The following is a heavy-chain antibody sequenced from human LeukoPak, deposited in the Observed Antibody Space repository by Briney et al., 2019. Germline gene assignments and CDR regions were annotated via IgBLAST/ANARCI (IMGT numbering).Heavy chain of an antibody. V-gene: IGHV3-23*01. D-gene: IGHD3-3*01. J-gene: IGHJ5*02. CDR3: AKAQLRWNWFDP. CDR2: ISGSGGST. CDR1: GFTFSSYA. Sequence: GGSLRLSCAASGFTFSSYAMSWVRQAPGKGLEWVSAISGSGGSTYYADSVKGRFTISRDNSKNTLYLQMNSLRAEDTAVYYRAKAQLRWNWFDPWGQGTLVTVSS.